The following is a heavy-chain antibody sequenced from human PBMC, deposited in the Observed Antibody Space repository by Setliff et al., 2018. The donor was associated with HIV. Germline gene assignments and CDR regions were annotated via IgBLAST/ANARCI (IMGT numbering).Heavy chain of an antibody. CDR1: GASISSYY. CDR2: MDYSGST. D-gene: IGHD5-12*01. V-gene: IGHV4-59*08. CDR3: ARHAHSGWLNDD. J-gene: IGHJ4*02. Sequence: PSETLSLTCSVSGASISSYYWSWIRQSPGKGLEWIGFMDYSGSTNYNPSLKSRVTMSLDTSKNQFSLKLTSVTAADTAVYYCARHAHSGWLNDDWGQGTLVTVSS.